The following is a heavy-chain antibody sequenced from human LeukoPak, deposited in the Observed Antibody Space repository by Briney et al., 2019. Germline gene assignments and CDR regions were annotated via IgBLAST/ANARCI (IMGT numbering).Heavy chain of an antibody. J-gene: IGHJ4*02. CDR1: GVSISSHY. CDR2: IYYSGST. V-gene: IGHV4-59*11. D-gene: IGHD3-10*01. CDR3: AREIRGFDY. Sequence: SETLSLTCTVSGVSISSHYWSWLRQPPGKGLEWIGYIYYSGSTNYNPSLKSRVTISVDTSKNQFSLKLSSVTAADTAVYYCAREIRGFDYWGQGTLVTVSS.